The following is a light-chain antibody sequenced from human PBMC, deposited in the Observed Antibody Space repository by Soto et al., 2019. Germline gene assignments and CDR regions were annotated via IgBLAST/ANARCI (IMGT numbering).Light chain of an antibody. Sequence: EIVLTQSPATLSLSPGERATLSCRASQTFSSHLAWYQQKPGQAPRLLIYDASKRATGIPARFSGRGSGTDFTLPISSLEPEDFAVHYCQQRSNWPPVITFGQGTRLEIK. CDR2: DAS. CDR1: QTFSSH. J-gene: IGKJ5*01. CDR3: QQRSNWPPVIT. V-gene: IGKV3-11*01.